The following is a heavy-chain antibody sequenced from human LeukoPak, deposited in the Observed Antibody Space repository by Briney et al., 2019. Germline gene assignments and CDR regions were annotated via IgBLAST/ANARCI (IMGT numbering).Heavy chain of an antibody. J-gene: IGHJ4*02. CDR1: GFPFSSDA. Sequence: TGGSLRLSCAGSGFPFSSDAMNWVRQAPGKGLEWVASISGSTGSTQYADSVKGRFTVSRDNSKNTLYLQMNSLRADDTAVYYCARGVSDYYDSSGYYAFDYWGQGTLAIVSS. V-gene: IGHV3-23*01. D-gene: IGHD3-22*01. CDR3: ARGVSDYYDSSGYYAFDY. CDR2: ISGSTGST.